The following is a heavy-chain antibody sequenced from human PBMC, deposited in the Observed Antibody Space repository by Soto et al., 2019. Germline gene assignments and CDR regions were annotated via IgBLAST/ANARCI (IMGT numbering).Heavy chain of an antibody. V-gene: IGHV4-4*02. J-gene: IGHJ5*02. Sequence: SETLSLTCAVSGGSISSSNWWSWVRQPPGKGLEWIGEIYHSGSTNYNPSLKSRVTISVDKSKNQFSLKLSSVTAADTAVYYCARGGDIVLVPAANSFDPWGQGTLVTVS. CDR2: IYHSGST. CDR3: ARGGDIVLVPAANSFDP. D-gene: IGHD2-2*01. CDR1: GGSISSSNW.